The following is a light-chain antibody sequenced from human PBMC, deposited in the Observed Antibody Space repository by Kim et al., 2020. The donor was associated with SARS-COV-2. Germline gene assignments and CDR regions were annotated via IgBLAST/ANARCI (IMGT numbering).Light chain of an antibody. V-gene: IGLV1-44*01. Sequence: MVTIACSGISSVIGSNIVIWYQQLPGVAPQLLIYSNNQLPSGVPDRFSGSKSGTSASLAIRGLQSEDEAYYDCAAWYDILNALYVFGTGTKVTFL. CDR3: AAWYDILNALYV. J-gene: IGLJ1*01. CDR2: SNN. CDR1: SSVIGSNI.